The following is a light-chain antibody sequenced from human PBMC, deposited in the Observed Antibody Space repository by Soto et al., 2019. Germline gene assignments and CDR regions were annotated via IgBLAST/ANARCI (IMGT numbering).Light chain of an antibody. J-gene: IGLJ2*01. CDR3: SSYTSSSTLL. CDR1: SSDVGGYNY. CDR2: DVS. V-gene: IGLV2-14*01. Sequence: QSALTQPASVSGSPGQSITISSTGTSSDVGGYNYVSWYQQHPGKAPKLMIYDVSNRPSGVSNRFSGSKSGNTASLTISGLQAEDEADYYCSSYTSSSTLLFGGGTKLTVL.